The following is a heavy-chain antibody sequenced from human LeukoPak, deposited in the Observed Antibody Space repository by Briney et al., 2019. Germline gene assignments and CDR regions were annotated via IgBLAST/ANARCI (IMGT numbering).Heavy chain of an antibody. CDR2: IYYSGST. CDR3: ARQSGYCTNGVCYTWFFYYCYMDV. J-gene: IGHJ6*03. CDR1: GGSISSSSYY. Sequence: PSETLSLTCTVSGGSISSSSYYWGWIRQPPGKGLEWIGSIYYSGSTYYNPSLKSRVTISVDTSKNQFSLKLSSVTAADTAVYYCARQSGYCTNGVCYTWFFYYCYMDVWGKGTTVTVSS. V-gene: IGHV4-39*01. D-gene: IGHD2-8*01.